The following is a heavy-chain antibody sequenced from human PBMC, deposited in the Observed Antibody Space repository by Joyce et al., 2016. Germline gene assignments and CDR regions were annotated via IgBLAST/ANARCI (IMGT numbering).Heavy chain of an antibody. V-gene: IGHV4-4*02. CDR2: IYLGGST. Sequence: QVQLQESGPGLVKPSGTLSLTCAVSGGSISSANWWSWVRQPPGKGLEWMREIYLGGSTSYSPSRRSRVTISVDKSKNQLSLQMNSVTAADTAVYYCARNGAYSQDSWGQGTLVTVSS. J-gene: IGHJ5*01. CDR1: GGSISSANW. D-gene: IGHD5-12*01. CDR3: ARNGAYSQDS.